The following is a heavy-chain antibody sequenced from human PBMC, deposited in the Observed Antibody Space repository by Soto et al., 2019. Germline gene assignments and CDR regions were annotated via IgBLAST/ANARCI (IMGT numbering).Heavy chain of an antibody. Sequence: SQTLSLTCAISGDSVSSNSAAWNWIRQSPSRGLEWLGRTYYRSKWYNDYAVSVKSRITINPDTPKNQFSLQLNSVTPEDTAVYYCERDSILMGGWEKFGYWGQGTLVTVYS. CDR2: TYYRSKWYN. D-gene: IGHD3-16*01. J-gene: IGHJ4*02. CDR1: GDSVSSNSAA. CDR3: ERDSILMGGWEKFGY. V-gene: IGHV6-1*01.